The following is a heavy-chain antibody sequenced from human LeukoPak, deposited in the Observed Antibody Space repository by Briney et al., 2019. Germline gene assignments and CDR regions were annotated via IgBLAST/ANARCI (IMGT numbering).Heavy chain of an antibody. CDR2: INQDGSDK. V-gene: IGHV3-7*02. D-gene: IGHD6-13*01. CDR3: ARADSSSWYQFDY. J-gene: IGHJ4*02. Sequence: GGSLRLSCAASGFTFSAYWMSWVRQAPGKGLEWVANINQDGSDKYYVDSVKGRFSISRDNAKNSLYLQINSLRAEDTAVYYCARADSSSWYQFDYWGQGTLVTVSS. CDR1: GFTFSAYW.